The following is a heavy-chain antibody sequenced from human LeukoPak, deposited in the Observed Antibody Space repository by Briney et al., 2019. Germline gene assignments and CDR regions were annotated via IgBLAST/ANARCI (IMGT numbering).Heavy chain of an antibody. V-gene: IGHV3-30*04. D-gene: IGHD3-9*01. CDR1: GFTFSSYA. J-gene: IGHJ4*02. CDR2: ISYDGSNK. Sequence: PGGSLRLSCAASGFTFSSYAMHWVRQAPGKGLEWVAVISYDGSNKYYADSVKGRFTISRDNSKNTLYLQMNSLRAEDTAVYYCAKGAGGNYDIDYWGQGTLVTVSS. CDR3: AKGAGGNYDIDY.